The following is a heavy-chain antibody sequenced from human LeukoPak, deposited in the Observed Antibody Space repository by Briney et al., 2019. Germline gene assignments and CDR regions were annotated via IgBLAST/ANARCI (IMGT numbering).Heavy chain of an antibody. CDR3: ARGYSSSWYGVIFDY. J-gene: IGHJ4*02. Sequence: ASVKVSCKASGYTSTGYYMHWVRQAPGQGLEWMGWINPNSGGTNYAQKFQGWVTMTRDTSISTAYMELSRLRSDDTAVYYCARGYSSSWYGVIFDYWGQGTLVTVSS. D-gene: IGHD6-13*01. CDR2: INPNSGGT. V-gene: IGHV1-2*04. CDR1: GYTSTGYY.